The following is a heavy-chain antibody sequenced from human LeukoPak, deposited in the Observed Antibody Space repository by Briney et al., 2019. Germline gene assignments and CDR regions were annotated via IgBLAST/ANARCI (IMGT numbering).Heavy chain of an antibody. CDR1: GFTFNSYA. Sequence: GGSLRLSCAVSGFTFNSYAMNWVRQAPGKGLEWVSIIYSGGSTYYADSVKGRFTISRDNSKNTLYLQMNSLRAEDTAVYYCASPQGYCNGGSCYRGAFDIWGQGTMVTVSS. CDR3: ASPQGYCNGGSCYRGAFDI. J-gene: IGHJ3*02. CDR2: IYSGGST. D-gene: IGHD2-15*01. V-gene: IGHV3-23*03.